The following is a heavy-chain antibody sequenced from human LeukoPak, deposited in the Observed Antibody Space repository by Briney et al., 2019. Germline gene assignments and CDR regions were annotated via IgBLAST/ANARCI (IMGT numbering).Heavy chain of an antibody. Sequence: GGSLRLSCAASGFTFRSYEMNWVRQAPGKGLEWVSYISSSGRTIYCADSVKGRFTNSRDNAKNSLYLQMNSLRAEDTAVYYCARADCSSSSCYELDYWGRGTLVTVSS. D-gene: IGHD2-2*01. CDR1: GFTFRSYE. J-gene: IGHJ4*02. CDR2: ISSSGRTI. CDR3: ARADCSSSSCYELDY. V-gene: IGHV3-48*03.